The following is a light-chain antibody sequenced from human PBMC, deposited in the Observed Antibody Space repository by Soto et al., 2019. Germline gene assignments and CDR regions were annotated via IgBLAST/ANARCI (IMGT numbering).Light chain of an antibody. CDR1: SSNIGAGYD. CDR2: GNS. Sequence: QCVLTQPPSVSGSPGQRVTISCTGSSSNIGAGYDVHWYQQLPGTAPKLLIYGNSNRPSGVPDRFSGYKSGTSASLAITGLQAEDEADYYCQSYDILGTGTKLTVL. J-gene: IGLJ1*01. CDR3: QSYDI. V-gene: IGLV1-40*01.